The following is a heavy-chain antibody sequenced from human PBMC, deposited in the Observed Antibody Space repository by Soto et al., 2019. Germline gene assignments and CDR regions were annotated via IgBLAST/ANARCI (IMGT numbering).Heavy chain of an antibody. Sequence: QITLTESGPTLVKATQTLTLTCTFSGFSLSTSGVGVGWSRQPPGKALEWLALIYWDDDKRYSPSLKSRLTISMDTSKHQVVLTVDNLDPLYTATDYCAHKENTTGARDYWGEGTPVTVSS. CDR2: IYWDDDK. D-gene: IGHD1-1*01. CDR3: AHKENTTGARDY. J-gene: IGHJ4*02. CDR1: GFSLSTSGVG. V-gene: IGHV2-5*02.